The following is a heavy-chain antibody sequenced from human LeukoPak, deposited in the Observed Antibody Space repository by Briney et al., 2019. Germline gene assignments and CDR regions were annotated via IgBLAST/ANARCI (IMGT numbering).Heavy chain of an antibody. V-gene: IGHV4-59*01. CDR1: GGSISSYY. CDR3: ARGGTVGVHFDY. CDR2: IYYSGST. Sequence: PSETLSLTCTVSGGSISSYYWSWIRQPPRKGLEWIGYIYYSGSTNYNPSLKSRVTISVDTSKNQFSLKLSSVTAADTAVYYCARGGTVGVHFDYWGQGTLVTVSS. D-gene: IGHD1/OR15-1a*01. J-gene: IGHJ4*02.